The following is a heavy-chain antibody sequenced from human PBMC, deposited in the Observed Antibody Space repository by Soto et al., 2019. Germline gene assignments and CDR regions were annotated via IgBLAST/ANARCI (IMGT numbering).Heavy chain of an antibody. D-gene: IGHD6-19*01. V-gene: IGHV5-10-1*01. CDR3: ARQPQAVAGIYYYYYGMDV. Sequence: GESLKISCKGSGYSFTSYWISWVRQMPGKGLEWMGRIDPSDSYTNYSPSFQGHVTISADKSISTAYLQWSSLKASDTAMYYCARQPQAVAGIYYYYYGMDVWGQGTTVTVSS. CDR1: GYSFTSYW. CDR2: IDPSDSYT. J-gene: IGHJ6*02.